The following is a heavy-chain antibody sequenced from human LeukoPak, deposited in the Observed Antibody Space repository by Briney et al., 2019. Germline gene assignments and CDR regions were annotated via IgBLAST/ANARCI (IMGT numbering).Heavy chain of an antibody. CDR1: GFTFDDYG. V-gene: IGHV3-20*01. D-gene: IGHD6-19*01. CDR3: ARAFSSGWSYYFDY. CDR2: INWNGGST. J-gene: IGHJ4*02. Sequence: RAGGSLRLSCAASGFTFDDYGMSWVRQAPGKGLEWVSGINWNGGSTGYADSVKGRFTISRDNAKNSLYLQMNSLRAEDTALYHCARAFSSGWSYYFDYWGQGTLVTVSS.